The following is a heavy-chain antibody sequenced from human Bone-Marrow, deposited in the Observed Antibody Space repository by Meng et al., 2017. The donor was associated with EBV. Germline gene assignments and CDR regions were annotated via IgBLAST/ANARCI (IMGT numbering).Heavy chain of an antibody. CDR3: SSGYGDLGD. CDR1: GFTFRHAY. D-gene: IGHD2-21*01. Sequence: EVELVESGGVLVKAGESLKISCAGSGFTFRHAYMTWVRQAPGKGLEWVGRIKSKVDGETTEYAAVVKGRFIISRNDSENILSLEMNGLKVEDTAMYYCSSGYGDLGDWGQGTLVTVSS. J-gene: IGHJ4*02. V-gene: IGHV3-15*01. CDR2: IKSKVDGETT.